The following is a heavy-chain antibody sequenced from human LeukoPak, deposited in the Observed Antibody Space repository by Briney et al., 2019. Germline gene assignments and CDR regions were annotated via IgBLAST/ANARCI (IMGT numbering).Heavy chain of an antibody. CDR1: GGSISSYY. D-gene: IGHD5-12*01. V-gene: IGHV4-59*08. CDR2: IYYSGST. J-gene: IGHJ4*02. Sequence: SETLSLTCTVSGGSISSYYWSWIRQPPGKGLEWIGYIYYSGSTNYNPSLKSRVTISVDTSKNQFSLKLSSVTAADTAVYYCAILWSGYDIDSDYWGQGTLVTVSS. CDR3: AILWSGYDIDSDY.